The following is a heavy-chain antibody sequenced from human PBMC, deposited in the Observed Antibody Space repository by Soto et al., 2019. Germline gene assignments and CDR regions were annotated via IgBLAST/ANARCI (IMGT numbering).Heavy chain of an antibody. CDR3: ARRAYGNWFDP. D-gene: IGHD3-16*01. Sequence: QVQLVESGGGLVRPGGSLTLSCAASGFSFRDYYLSWIRQAPGKGLEGVSDISSSGATILYADSVKGRFTLARDNAKNSLDLQMTSLRDEDTAVYYCARRAYGNWFDPWGEGTLGTVSS. CDR2: ISSSGATI. CDR1: GFSFRDYY. V-gene: IGHV3-11*01. J-gene: IGHJ5*02.